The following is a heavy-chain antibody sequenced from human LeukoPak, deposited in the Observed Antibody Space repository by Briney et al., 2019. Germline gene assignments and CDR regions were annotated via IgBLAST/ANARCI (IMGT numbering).Heavy chain of an antibody. CDR3: AKEYYSGWYRGTDFDY. V-gene: IGHV3-30*18. Sequence: GRSLRLSCAASGFTFSSYGMHWVRQAPGKGLEWVAVISYDGSNKYYADSVKGRFTISRDNSKNTLYLQMNSLRAEDTAVYYCAKEYYSGWYRGTDFDYWGQGTLVTVSS. CDR1: GFTFSSYG. CDR2: ISYDGSNK. J-gene: IGHJ4*02. D-gene: IGHD6-19*01.